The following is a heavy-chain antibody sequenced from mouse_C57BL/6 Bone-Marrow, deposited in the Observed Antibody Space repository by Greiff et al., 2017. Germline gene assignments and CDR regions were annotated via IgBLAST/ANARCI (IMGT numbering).Heavy chain of an antibody. CDR3: ARNFMGY. V-gene: IGHV2-2*01. J-gene: IGHJ4*01. CDR1: GFSFTSYG. CDR2: IWSGGST. Sequence: QVQLQQSGPGLVQPSQCLSITCTVSGFSFTSYGVHWVRQSPGKGLEWLGVIWSGGSTDYNAAFISRLSISKDNSKSQVFFKMNSLQDDDPAMYYCARNFMGYWDQGTSVTVTS.